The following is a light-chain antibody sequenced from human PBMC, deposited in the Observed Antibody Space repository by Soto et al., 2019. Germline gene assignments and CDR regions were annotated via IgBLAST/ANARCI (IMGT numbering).Light chain of an antibody. CDR2: EDN. J-gene: IGLJ3*02. Sequence: QSALTQPASVSGSPGQSITISCTGTSSDVGSYNLVSWYQQHPGKAPKLMIYEDNKRPSGVSNRFSGSKSGNTASLTISGLQAEDEAHYYRCSYAPITTVVFGGGTKLTVL. CDR3: CSYAPITTVV. V-gene: IGLV2-23*01. CDR1: SSDVGSYNL.